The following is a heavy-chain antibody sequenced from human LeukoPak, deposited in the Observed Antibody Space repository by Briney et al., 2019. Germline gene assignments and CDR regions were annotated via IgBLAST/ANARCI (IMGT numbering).Heavy chain of an antibody. J-gene: IGHJ4*02. V-gene: IGHV4-30-4*08. CDR3: ARDCSNYAALDY. D-gene: IGHD2-2*01. Sequence: SETLSLTCTVSGGSISSGDYYWSWIRQPPGKGLEWIGYIYYSGSTYYNPSLKSRVTISVDTSKNQFSLKLSPVTAADTAVYYCARDCSNYAALDYWGQGTLVTVSS. CDR2: IYYSGST. CDR1: GGSISSGDYY.